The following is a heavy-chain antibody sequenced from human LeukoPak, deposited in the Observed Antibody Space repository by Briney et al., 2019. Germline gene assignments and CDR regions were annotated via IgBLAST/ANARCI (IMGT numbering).Heavy chain of an antibody. J-gene: IGHJ4*02. CDR2: INSDGSST. D-gene: IGHD2-2*01. V-gene: IGHV3-74*01. Sequence: GGSLRLSCAASGFTFSSNGMHWVRQAPGKGLVWVSRINSDGSSTSYADSVKGRFTISRDNAKNTLYLQMNSLGAEDTAVYYCARFYCSSTSCLEDYWGQGTLVTVSS. CDR1: GFTFSSNG. CDR3: ARFYCSSTSCLEDY.